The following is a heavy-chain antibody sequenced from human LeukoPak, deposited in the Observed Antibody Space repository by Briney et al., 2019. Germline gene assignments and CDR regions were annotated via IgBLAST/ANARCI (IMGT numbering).Heavy chain of an antibody. V-gene: IGHV4-59*01. D-gene: IGHD3-10*01. CDR2: IYYSGST. CDR3: ARDNIYYYGSGSSAYYYYYGMDV. Sequence: SETLSLTCTVSGGSISSYYWSWIRQPPGKGREWIGYIYYSGSTNYNPSLKSRVTISVDTSKNQSSLKLSSVTAADTAVYYCARDNIYYYGSGSSAYYYYYGMDVWGQGTTVTVSS. J-gene: IGHJ6*02. CDR1: GGSISSYY.